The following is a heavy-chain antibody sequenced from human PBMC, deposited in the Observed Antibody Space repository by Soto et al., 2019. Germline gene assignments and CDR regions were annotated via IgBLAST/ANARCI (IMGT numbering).Heavy chain of an antibody. CDR1: GYTFTSYD. Sequence: EASVKVSCKASGYTFTSYDINWVRQATGQGLEWMGWMNPNSGNTGYAQKFQGRVTMTRNTSISTAYMELSSLRSEDTAVYYCARAFAFSSSPDFDYWGQGTLVTVSS. J-gene: IGHJ4*02. CDR2: MNPNSGNT. D-gene: IGHD6-6*01. CDR3: ARAFAFSSSPDFDY. V-gene: IGHV1-8*01.